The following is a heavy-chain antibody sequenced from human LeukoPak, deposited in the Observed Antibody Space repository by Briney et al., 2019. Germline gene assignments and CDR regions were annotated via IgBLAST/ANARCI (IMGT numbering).Heavy chain of an antibody. D-gene: IGHD3-3*01. V-gene: IGHV3-30-3*01. J-gene: IGHJ4*02. CDR2: ISYDGSNK. CDR1: GFTFSSYA. CDR3: ARLRLRFLDY. Sequence: GGSLRLSCAASGFTFSSYAMSWVRQAPGKGLEWVAVISYDGSNKYYADSVKGRFTISRDNSKNTLYLQMNSLRAEDTAVYYCARLRLRFLDYWGQGTLVTVSS.